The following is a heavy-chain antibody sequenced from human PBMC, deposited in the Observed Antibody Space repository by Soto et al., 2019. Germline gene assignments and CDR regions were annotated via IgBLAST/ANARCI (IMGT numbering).Heavy chain of an antibody. Sequence: GGSLRLSCAASGFTFSSYGMHWVRQAPGKGLEWVAVISYDGSNKYYADSVKGRFTISRDNSKNTLYLQMNSLRAEDTAVYYCAKELRFRGGDYFDYWGQGTLVTVPQ. V-gene: IGHV3-30*18. CDR1: GFTFSSYG. J-gene: IGHJ4*02. CDR2: ISYDGSNK. CDR3: AKELRFRGGDYFDY. D-gene: IGHD3-10*01.